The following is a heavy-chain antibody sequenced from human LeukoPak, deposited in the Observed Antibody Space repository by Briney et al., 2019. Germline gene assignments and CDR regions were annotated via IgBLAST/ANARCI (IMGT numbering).Heavy chain of an antibody. CDR1: GLTFSSYA. D-gene: IGHD6-13*01. J-gene: IGHJ4*02. Sequence: GRSLRLSCAASGLTFSSYAVHWVRQAPGKGLEWVAVISYDGSNKYYADSVKGRFTISRDNSKNTLYLQMNSLRAEDTAVYYCARGGDTIAAAAPFDYWGQGTLVTVSS. CDR2: ISYDGSNK. CDR3: ARGGDTIAAAAPFDY. V-gene: IGHV3-30-3*01.